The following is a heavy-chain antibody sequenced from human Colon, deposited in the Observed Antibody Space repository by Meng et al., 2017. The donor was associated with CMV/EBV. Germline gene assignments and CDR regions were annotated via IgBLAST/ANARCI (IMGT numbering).Heavy chain of an antibody. CDR1: GAAITSAGSA. CDR2: VYTTGST. V-gene: IGHV4-30-2*01. D-gene: IGHD2-8*01. J-gene: IGHJ4*02. CDR3: ARGNGDHLFDY. Sequence: CAVSGAAITSAGSAWTWVRHPPGMGLEWIGDVYTTGSTFYNPSLKSRVTISVDVSKNQFSLQLRSVTAADTAVYYCARGNGDHLFDYWGQGTLVTVSS.